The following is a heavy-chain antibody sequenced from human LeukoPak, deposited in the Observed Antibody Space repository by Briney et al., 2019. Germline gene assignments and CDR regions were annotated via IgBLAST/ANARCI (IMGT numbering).Heavy chain of an antibody. CDR2: IYYSGST. CDR1: GGSISSYY. Sequence: SETLSLTCTVSGGSISSYYWSWIRQPPGKGLEWIGYIYYSGSTYYNPSLKSRVTISVDTSKNQFSLKLSSVTAAGTAVYYCARDLVAWGQGTLVTVSS. J-gene: IGHJ4*02. CDR3: ARDLVA. V-gene: IGHV4-59*12. D-gene: IGHD5-12*01.